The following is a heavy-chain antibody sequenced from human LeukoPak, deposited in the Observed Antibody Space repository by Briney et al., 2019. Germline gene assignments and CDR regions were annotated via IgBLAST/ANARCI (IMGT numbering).Heavy chain of an antibody. CDR2: IYYSGST. CDR3: ASITVDTAMVYFDY. CDR1: GGSLSSYY. V-gene: IGHV4-59*08. D-gene: IGHD5-18*01. Sequence: SETLSLTCTVSGGSLSSYYWSWIRQPPGKGLEWMGYIYYSGSTNYNPSLKSRVTISVDTSKNQFSLKLSSVTAADTAVYYCASITVDTAMVYFDYWGQGTLVTVSS. J-gene: IGHJ4*02.